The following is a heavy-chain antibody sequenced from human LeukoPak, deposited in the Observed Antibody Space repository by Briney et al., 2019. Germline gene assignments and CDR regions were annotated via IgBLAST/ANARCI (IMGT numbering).Heavy chain of an antibody. CDR3: ARGCWGYSSSKSWNYYYYGMDV. Sequence: GSLRLSCAASGFTVSSYHMSWVRQPPGKGLEWIGEINHSGSTNYNPSLKSRVTISVDTSKNQFSLKLSSATAADTAVYYCARGCWGYSSSKSWNYYYYGMDVWGQGTTGTVSS. D-gene: IGHD6-13*01. CDR2: INHSGST. CDR1: GFTVSSYH. J-gene: IGHJ6*02. V-gene: IGHV4-34*01.